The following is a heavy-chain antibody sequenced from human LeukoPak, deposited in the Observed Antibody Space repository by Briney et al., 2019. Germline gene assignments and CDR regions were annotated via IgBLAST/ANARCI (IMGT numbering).Heavy chain of an antibody. CDR3: ARDGGLRSYYYYGMDV. Sequence: SETLSLTCTVSGGSISSYYWSWIRQPPGKGLEWIGYIYYGGSTNYNPSLKSRVTISVDTSKNQFSLKLSSVTAADTAVYYCARDGGLRSYYYYGMDVWGQGTTVTVSS. D-gene: IGHD5-12*01. V-gene: IGHV4-59*01. CDR2: IYYGGST. CDR1: GGSISSYY. J-gene: IGHJ6*02.